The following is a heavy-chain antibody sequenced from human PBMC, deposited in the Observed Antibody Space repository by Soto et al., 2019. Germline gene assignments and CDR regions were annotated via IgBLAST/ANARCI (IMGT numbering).Heavy chain of an antibody. Sequence: KPSETLSLTCAVSGGSISSSNWWSWVRQPPGKGLEWIGEIYHSGSTNYNPSLKSRVTISVDKSKNQFSLKLSSVTAADTAVYYCARDSTVTTRAFDYWGQGTLVTVSS. V-gene: IGHV4-4*02. CDR3: ARDSTVTTRAFDY. CDR2: IYHSGST. D-gene: IGHD4-17*01. CDR1: GGSISSSNW. J-gene: IGHJ4*02.